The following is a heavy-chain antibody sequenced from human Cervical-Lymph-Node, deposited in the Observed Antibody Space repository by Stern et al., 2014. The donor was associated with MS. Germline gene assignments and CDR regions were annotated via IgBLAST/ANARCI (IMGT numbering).Heavy chain of an antibody. J-gene: IGHJ4*02. V-gene: IGHV3-33*01. CDR3: ARDSSKGGSNY. CDR1: GFTFSSYG. CDR2: IWYDGSNK. Sequence: VQLVESGGGVVQAGRSLRLACAASGFTFSSYGMHWVRQAPDKGLEWVAVIWYDGSNKYYTDSVKGRFTIFRDNSKNTLYLQMNSLRAEDTAVYYCARDSSKGGSNYGGQGTLVTFSP. D-gene: IGHD2-2*01.